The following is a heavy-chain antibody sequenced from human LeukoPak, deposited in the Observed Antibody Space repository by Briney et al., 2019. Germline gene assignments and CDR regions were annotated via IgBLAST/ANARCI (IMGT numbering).Heavy chain of an antibody. CDR2: INRDGSKN. J-gene: IGHJ5*02. CDR1: EFTFGSYW. CDR3: ARGVVVPAGRWFDP. D-gene: IGHD2-2*01. V-gene: IGHV3-7*03. Sequence: GGSLRLSCAASEFTFGSYWMTWVRQAPGKGLEWVANINRDGSKNHFVDSVKGRFTISRDNAKNFLYLQMNSLRAEDTAVYYCARGVVVPAGRWFDPWGQGTLVTVSS.